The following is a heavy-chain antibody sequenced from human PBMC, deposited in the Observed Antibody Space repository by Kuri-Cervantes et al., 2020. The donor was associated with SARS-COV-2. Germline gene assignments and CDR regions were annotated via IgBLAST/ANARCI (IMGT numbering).Heavy chain of an antibody. CDR3: ARPRYGDYDGAFDI. J-gene: IGHJ3*02. V-gene: IGHV4-61*01. CDR1: GDSVNSINYY. CDR2: IYYSGST. Sequence: SETLSLTCTVTGDSVNSINYYWTWIRQPPGKGLEWIGYIYYSGSTNYNPSLKSRVTISVDTSKNQFSLKLSSATAADTAVYYCARPRYGDYDGAFDIWGQGTMVTVSS. D-gene: IGHD4-17*01.